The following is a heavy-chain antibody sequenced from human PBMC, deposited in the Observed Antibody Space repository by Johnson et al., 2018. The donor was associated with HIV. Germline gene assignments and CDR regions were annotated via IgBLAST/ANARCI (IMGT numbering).Heavy chain of an antibody. V-gene: IGHV3-7*01. Sequence: VQLVESGGGLIQPGGSLRLSCAASGFTVSSNYTSWVRQAPGKGLEWVANIKQDGSEKYYVDSVKGRFTISRDNDKNSLYLQMGSLRAEDMAVYYCAKDAVTPIWGQGTMVTVSS. CDR3: AKDAVTPI. D-gene: IGHD4-17*01. CDR2: IKQDGSEK. CDR1: GFTVSSNY. J-gene: IGHJ3*02.